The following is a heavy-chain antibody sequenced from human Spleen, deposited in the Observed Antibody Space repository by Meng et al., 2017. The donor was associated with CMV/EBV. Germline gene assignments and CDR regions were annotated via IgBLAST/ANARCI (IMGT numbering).Heavy chain of an antibody. CDR1: GDSIRNHY. J-gene: IGHJ6*02. D-gene: IGHD3-22*01. CDR2: IYYSGST. Sequence: SETLSLTCTVSGDSIRNHYWAWIRQPPGKGLEWIGYIYYSGSTNYNPSLKSRVTISVDTSKNQFSLKLSSVTAADTAVYYCARGHYDSSGYYPYYYYYYGMDVWGQGTTVTVSS. CDR3: ARGHYDSSGYYPYYYYYYGMDV. V-gene: IGHV4-59*11.